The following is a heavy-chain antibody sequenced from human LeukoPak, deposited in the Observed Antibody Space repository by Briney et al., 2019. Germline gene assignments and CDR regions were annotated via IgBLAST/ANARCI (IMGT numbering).Heavy chain of an antibody. D-gene: IGHD3-10*01. CDR3: ARDSCLIKTCLDY. CDR1: GFIFSHFG. CDR2: IQSDGSQE. J-gene: IGHJ4*02. V-gene: IGHV3-33*01. Sequence: QPGGSLRLSCATSGFIFSHFGMHWVRQAPGKGLEWVAAIQSDGSQEYFADSVKGRSTISRDKSKSTTCLQIDTLRAEDTAVYYCARDSCLIKTCLDYWGQGTLVTVSS.